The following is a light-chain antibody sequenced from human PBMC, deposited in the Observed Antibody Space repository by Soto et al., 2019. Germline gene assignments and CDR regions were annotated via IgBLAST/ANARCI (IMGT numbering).Light chain of an antibody. V-gene: IGLV1-40*01. CDR2: ANK. J-gene: IGLJ1*01. Sequence: QSVLTQPPSVSGAPGQRVTISCTGSSSNIGAGYDVHWYQQLPGTGPKLLIYANKNRPSGVPDRFSGSKSGTSASLAITGLQAEDEADYYCQSYDSSLSAYYVFGTGTKVTVL. CDR1: SSNIGAGYD. CDR3: QSYDSSLSAYYV.